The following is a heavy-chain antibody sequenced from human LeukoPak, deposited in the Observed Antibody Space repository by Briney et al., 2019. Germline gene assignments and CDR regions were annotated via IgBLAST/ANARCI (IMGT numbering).Heavy chain of an antibody. CDR1: GGSFNGYY. CDR3: AKSNGYGLIDI. V-gene: IGHV4-34*01. CDR2: INHSGST. D-gene: IGHD3-10*01. J-gene: IGHJ3*02. Sequence: PSETLSLTCAVYGGSFNGYYWSWIRQPPGKGLEWIGEINHSGSTNYSPSLKSRVTISLDTSRNQFSLKLNSVTAADTAVYYCAKSNGYGLIDIWGQGTMVTVS.